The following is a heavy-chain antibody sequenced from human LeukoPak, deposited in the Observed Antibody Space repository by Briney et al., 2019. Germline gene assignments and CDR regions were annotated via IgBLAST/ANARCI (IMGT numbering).Heavy chain of an antibody. D-gene: IGHD3-9*01. V-gene: IGHV3-11*04. J-gene: IGHJ6*03. CDR2: ISSSGSTI. Sequence: GGSLRLSCAASGFTFSDYYMSWIRQAPGKGLEWVSYISSSGSTIYYADSVKGRFTISRDNAKNSLYLQMNSLRAEDTAVYYCARDSYDILTGYYLDYYYYYMDVWGKGTTVTVSS. CDR3: ARDSYDILTGYYLDYYYYYMDV. CDR1: GFTFSDYY.